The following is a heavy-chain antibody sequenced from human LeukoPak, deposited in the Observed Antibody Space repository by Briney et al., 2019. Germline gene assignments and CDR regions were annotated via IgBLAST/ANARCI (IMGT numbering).Heavy chain of an antibody. CDR2: INPNSGGT. D-gene: IGHD6-19*01. J-gene: IGHJ5*02. CDR3: ARDLIVVADVGGWFDP. CDR1: GYTFTGYY. Sequence: ASVKVSCKASGYTFTGYYMHWVRQAPGQGLEWMGWINPNSGGTNYAQKFQGRVTMTRDTSISTAYMELSRLRSDDTAVYYCARDLIVVADVGGWFDPWGQGTLVTVSS. V-gene: IGHV1-2*02.